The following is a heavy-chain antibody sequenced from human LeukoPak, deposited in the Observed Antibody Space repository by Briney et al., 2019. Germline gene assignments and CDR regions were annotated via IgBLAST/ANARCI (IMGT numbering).Heavy chain of an antibody. CDR1: GYSFTSYW. CDR2: IDPSDSYT. J-gene: IGHJ3*02. CDR3: ARHHPLTYCSSTSCPVDAFDI. V-gene: IGHV5-10-1*01. Sequence: GESLRISCKGSGYSFTSYWISWVRQMPGKGLEWMGRIDPSDSYTNYSPSFQGHVTISADKSISTAYLQWSSRKASDTAMYYCARHHPLTYCSSTSCPVDAFDIWGQGTMVTVSS. D-gene: IGHD2-2*01.